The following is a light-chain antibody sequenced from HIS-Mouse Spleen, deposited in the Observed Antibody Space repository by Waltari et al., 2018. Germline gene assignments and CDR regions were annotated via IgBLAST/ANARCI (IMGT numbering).Light chain of an antibody. CDR2: DAS. J-gene: IGKJ1*01. V-gene: IGKV1-33*01. CDR3: QQYDNLPRT. CDR1: QDISNY. Sequence: EIHMNQSPSSLSASVGDRVTITCQASQDISNYLNWYQQKPGKAPKLLIYDASNLETGVPSRFSGSGSGTDFTFTISSLQPEDIATYYCQQYDNLPRTFGQGTKVEIK.